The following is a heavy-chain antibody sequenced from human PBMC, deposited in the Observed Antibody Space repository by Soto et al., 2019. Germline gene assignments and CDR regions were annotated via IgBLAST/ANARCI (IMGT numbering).Heavy chain of an antibody. CDR2: ISYDGSNK. CDR3: ARGYNFWSGYYDY. D-gene: IGHD3-3*01. Sequence: GGSLRLSCAASGFTFSSYAMHWVRQAPGRGLEWVAVISYDGSNKYYADSVKGRFTISRDNSKNTLYLQMNSLRAEDTAVYYCARGYNFWSGYYDYWGQGTLVTVSS. V-gene: IGHV3-30-3*01. J-gene: IGHJ4*02. CDR1: GFTFSSYA.